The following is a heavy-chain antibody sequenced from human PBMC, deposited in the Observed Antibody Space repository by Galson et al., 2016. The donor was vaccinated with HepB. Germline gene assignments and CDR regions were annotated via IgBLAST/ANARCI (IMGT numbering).Heavy chain of an antibody. Sequence: SCKASGGTFPYYEISWVRQAPGQGLEWMGGLIPIFGTPDYAQKFLGRITITADESTNTAYMELSSLRSEDTAVYYCARIGGYYDRSPNYTLGYWGQGTLVTVSS. CDR3: ARIGGYYDRSPNYTLGY. CDR2: LIPIFGTP. D-gene: IGHD3-22*01. CDR1: GGTFPYYE. J-gene: IGHJ4*02. V-gene: IGHV1-69*01.